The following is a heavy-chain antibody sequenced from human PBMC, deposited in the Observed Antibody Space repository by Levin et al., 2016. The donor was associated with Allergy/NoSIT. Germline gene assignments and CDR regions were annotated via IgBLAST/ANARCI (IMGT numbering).Heavy chain of an antibody. Sequence: GESLKISCAASGFTFNGYAMHWVRQAPGKGLEWVAIISYDGSSKYYGDSVKGRFTISRDNSKNTLYLQMNSLRAEDTAVYYCARDYDSSGYYSQYFQHWGQGTLVTVSS. CDR2: ISYDGSSK. CDR3: ARDYDSSGYYSQYFQH. D-gene: IGHD3-22*01. CDR1: GFTFNGYA. J-gene: IGHJ1*01. V-gene: IGHV3-30*04.